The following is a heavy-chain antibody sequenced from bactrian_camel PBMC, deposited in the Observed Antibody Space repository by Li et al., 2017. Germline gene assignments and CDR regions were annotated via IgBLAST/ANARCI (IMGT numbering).Heavy chain of an antibody. CDR3: AAGDGSWCGVMHARGKYYD. CDR1: GYTYSTYC. J-gene: IGHJ4*01. V-gene: IGHV3S55*01. CDR2: IGSDGTA. D-gene: IGHD6*01. Sequence: HVQLVESGGGSVQAGGSLRLSCATYGYTYSTYCMGWFRQASGKEREGVAAIGSDGTATYADSVKGRFTISRDKAKHTLYLQMNSLKPEDTAMYYCAAGDGSWCGVMHARGKYYDWGQGTQVTVS.